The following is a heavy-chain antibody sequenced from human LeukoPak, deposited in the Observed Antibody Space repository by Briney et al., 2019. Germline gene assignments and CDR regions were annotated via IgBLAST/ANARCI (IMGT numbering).Heavy chain of an antibody. CDR1: GCSISSRSYY. V-gene: IGHV4-39*07. D-gene: IGHD3-10*01. CDR3: ARDPGQYGSGARGGFDI. CDR2: IYYSGTI. J-gene: IGHJ3*02. Sequence: SETLSLTCTVSGCSISSRSYYWGWIRQPPGKGLEWIGSIYYSGTIYYNPSLKSRVSISVDTSKNQFSLKLRSVTAADTAVYYCARDPGQYGSGARGGFDIWGPGTMVTVSS.